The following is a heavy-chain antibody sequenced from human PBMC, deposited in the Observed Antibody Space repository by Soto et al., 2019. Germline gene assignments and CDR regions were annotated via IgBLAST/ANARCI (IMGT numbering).Heavy chain of an antibody. CDR1: GRTFSSYA. CDR2: IIPIFGTA. D-gene: IGHD1-26*01. V-gene: IGHV1-69*01. J-gene: IGHJ6*02. CDR3: ARSGSGRHPVGDVGYYYGMDV. Sequence: VQLVQCGAEVKKPGSSVKLSCKASGRTFSSYAISWVRQAPGPGLDWMGGIIPIFGTANSAQKSQGRVTLTADEATSTAYIELSSLSSDDQVVYYCARSGSGRHPVGDVGYYYGMDVWGQGTTVTVSS.